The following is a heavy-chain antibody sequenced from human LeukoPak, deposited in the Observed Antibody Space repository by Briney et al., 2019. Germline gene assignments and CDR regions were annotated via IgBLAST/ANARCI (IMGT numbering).Heavy chain of an antibody. J-gene: IGHJ6*02. Sequence: GGSLRLSCAASEVTIRNYWMHWVRQAPGKGLVWVSRINSDGSSKDYVDSVKGRFTISRDNAKNTLYLQMNSLRAEDTTLYYCARASASGWPYYYGMDVWGQGTTVTVFS. V-gene: IGHV3-74*01. CDR3: ARASASGWPYYYGMDV. CDR2: INSDGSSK. D-gene: IGHD6-19*01. CDR1: EVTIRNYW.